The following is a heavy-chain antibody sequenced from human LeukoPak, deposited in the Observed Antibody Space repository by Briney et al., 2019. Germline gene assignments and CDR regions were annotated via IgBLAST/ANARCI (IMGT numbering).Heavy chain of an antibody. V-gene: IGHV4-59*01. CDR1: GGSISSYY. D-gene: IGHD3-10*01. CDR3: ARTYGSGSFYYYYYMDV. Sequence: SETLSLTCTVSGGSISSYYWSWIRQPPGKGLEWIGYIYYSGSTNYNPSLKSRVTISVDTSKNQFSLKLSSVTAADTAVYYCARTYGSGSFYYYYYMDVWGKGTTVTVSS. J-gene: IGHJ6*03. CDR2: IYYSGST.